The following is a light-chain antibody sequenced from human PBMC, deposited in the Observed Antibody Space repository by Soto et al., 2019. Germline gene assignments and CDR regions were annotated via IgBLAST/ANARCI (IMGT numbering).Light chain of an antibody. J-gene: IGKJ2*01. CDR1: QNVATK. CDR2: GVS. CDR3: QQYSDWPPEYT. Sequence: EIVMTQSPATLSVSPGEGVTLSCRASQNVATKLAWYQQKPGQAPRLLIFGVSTRASGVPARFTGSGSGTDFSLTISSLESEDFAVYYCQQYSDWPPEYTFGQGTKLEI. V-gene: IGKV3-15*01.